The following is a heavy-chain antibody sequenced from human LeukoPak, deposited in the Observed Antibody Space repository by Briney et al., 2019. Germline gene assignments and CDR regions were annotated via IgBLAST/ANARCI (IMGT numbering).Heavy chain of an antibody. CDR3: ATVTYCGGDCLDY. CDR2: INCNGGGT. J-gene: IGHJ4*02. D-gene: IGHD2-21*02. V-gene: IGHV1-2*06. Sequence: GASVKVSCKASGYTFTGYYIHWVRQAPGQGLEWMGRINCNGGGTSYAQKFQGRVTMTEDTSTDTAYMELSSLRSEDTAVYYCATVTYCGGDCLDYWGQGTLVTVSS. CDR1: GYTFTGYY.